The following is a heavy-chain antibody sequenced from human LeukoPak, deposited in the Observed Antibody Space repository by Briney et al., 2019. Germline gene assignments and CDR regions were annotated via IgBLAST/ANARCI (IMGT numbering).Heavy chain of an antibody. V-gene: IGHV3-7*01. CDR2: INQDGSET. CDR1: GFTFDNYW. J-gene: IGHJ3*02. Sequence: GGSLRLSCAASGFTFDNYWMNWVRQAPGKGLEWVANINQDGSETYYVDSVNGRFTISRDNSKNTLYLQMNSLRAEDTAVYYCARDLAFDIWGQGTMVTVSS. CDR3: ARDLAFDI.